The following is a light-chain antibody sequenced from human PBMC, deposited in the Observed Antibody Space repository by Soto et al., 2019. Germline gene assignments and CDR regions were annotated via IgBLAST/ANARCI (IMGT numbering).Light chain of an antibody. V-gene: IGKV1-5*01. CDR2: DAS. J-gene: IGKJ1*01. Sequence: IQLTQSPSTLSASVGDRVTITCRASQSMNSWLAWYQQKPGEAPKVLIYDASSLESGVPSRFSGSGSGTEFTLTIGSLQPEDFATYYCLRYNAFSQTFGQGTKV. CDR1: QSMNSW. CDR3: LRYNAFSQT.